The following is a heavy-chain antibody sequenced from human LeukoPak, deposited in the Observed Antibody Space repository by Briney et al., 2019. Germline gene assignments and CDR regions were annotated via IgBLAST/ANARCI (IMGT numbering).Heavy chain of an antibody. Sequence: PGGSLRLSCAASGFTFSSHAMSWVRQAPGKGLEWVSAISGSGGSTYYADSVKGRFTISRDNSKNTLYLQMNSLRAEDTAVYYCAKARNYYDSSGYYPTHWGQGTLVTVSS. CDR3: AKARNYYDSSGYYPTH. V-gene: IGHV3-23*01. CDR1: GFTFSSHA. J-gene: IGHJ4*02. D-gene: IGHD3-22*01. CDR2: ISGSGGST.